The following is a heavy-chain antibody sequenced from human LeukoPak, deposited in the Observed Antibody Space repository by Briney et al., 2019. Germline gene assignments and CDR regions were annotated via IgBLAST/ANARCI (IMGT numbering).Heavy chain of an antibody. CDR2: IIPILGIA. CDR1: GGTFSSYT. D-gene: IGHD1-26*01. J-gene: IGHJ4*02. CDR3: ARAFTVGTYFDY. Sequence: ASVKVSCKASGGTFSSYTISWARQAPGQGLEWMGRIIPILGIANYAQKFQGRVAITADKSTSTAYMELSSLRSEDTAVYYCARAFTVGTYFDYWGQGTLVAVSS. V-gene: IGHV1-69*02.